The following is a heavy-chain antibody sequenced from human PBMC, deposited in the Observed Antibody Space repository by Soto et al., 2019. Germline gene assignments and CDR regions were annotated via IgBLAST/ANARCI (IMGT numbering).Heavy chain of an antibody. Sequence: QVQLVQSGAEVKKPGASVKVSCKASGYTFTSYDINWVRQATGQGLEWMGWMNPNTGNTGYAQKFHGRVTMTRNTSISTAYMELSSLRSEDTAVYYCARGRAITGTMPSWGQGTLVTVSS. CDR3: ARGRAITGTMPS. J-gene: IGHJ5*02. V-gene: IGHV1-8*01. D-gene: IGHD1-20*01. CDR1: GYTFTSYD. CDR2: MNPNTGNT.